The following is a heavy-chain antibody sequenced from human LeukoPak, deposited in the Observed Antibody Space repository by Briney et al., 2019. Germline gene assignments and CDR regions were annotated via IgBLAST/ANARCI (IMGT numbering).Heavy chain of an antibody. J-gene: IGHJ3*02. CDR3: AKDLGDGYNWNRNDAFDI. D-gene: IGHD1-1*01. CDR1: GFTFSSYG. CDR2: IRYDGSNK. Sequence: PGGSLRLSCAASGFTFSSYGMHWVRQAPGKGLEWVAFIRYDGSNKYYPAPETGRFTITRDNSKNTLYLQINSRSAEDRALHYCAKDLGDGYNWNRNDAFDIWVQGRMVTVCS. V-gene: IGHV3-30*02.